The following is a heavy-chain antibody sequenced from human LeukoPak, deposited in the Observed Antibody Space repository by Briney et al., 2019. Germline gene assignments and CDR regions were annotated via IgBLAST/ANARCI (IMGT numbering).Heavy chain of an antibody. V-gene: IGHV3-15*01. CDR3: TADVSDSSGYCHDY. CDR1: GFSLSNAW. Sequence: GGSLRLSCVASGFSLSNAWMSWVRQAPGQGLEWVGRIKREVDGGTEDYAAPVKGRFTISRDDSKNTLHLQMNSLQTEDTGVYYCTADVSDSSGYCHDYWGQGTQVTVSS. D-gene: IGHD3-22*01. CDR2: IKREVDGGTE. J-gene: IGHJ4*02.